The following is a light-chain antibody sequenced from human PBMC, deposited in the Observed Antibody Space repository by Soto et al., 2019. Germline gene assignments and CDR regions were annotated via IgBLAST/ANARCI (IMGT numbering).Light chain of an antibody. CDR1: SSDVGSYNL. V-gene: IGLV2-23*01. Sequence: QSALTQPASVSGSPGQSITISCTGTSSDVGSYNLVSWYQQHPGKAPKLIIYEDTKRPSGVSNRFSGSKSGDTASLTISGLQAEDEADFYCCSYAGSSTLVFGGGTKLTVL. CDR3: CSYAGSSTLV. CDR2: EDT. J-gene: IGLJ3*02.